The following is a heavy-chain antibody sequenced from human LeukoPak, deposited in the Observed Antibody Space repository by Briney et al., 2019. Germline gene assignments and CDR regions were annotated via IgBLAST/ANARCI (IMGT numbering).Heavy chain of an antibody. Sequence: GSLRLSCAASGFTFSSYGMHWVRQAPGKGLEWVAVISYDGSNKYYADSVKGRFTISRDNSKNTLYLQMNSLRAEDTAVYYCATSGQIDYWGQGTLVAVSS. V-gene: IGHV3-30*03. D-gene: IGHD5-12*01. CDR2: ISYDGSNK. CDR3: ATSGQIDY. CDR1: GFTFSSYG. J-gene: IGHJ4*02.